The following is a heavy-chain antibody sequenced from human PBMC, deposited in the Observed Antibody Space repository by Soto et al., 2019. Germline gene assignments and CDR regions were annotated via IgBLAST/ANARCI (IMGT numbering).Heavy chain of an antibody. CDR2: INRSGGST. J-gene: IGHJ4*02. CDR3: ASDYSDSSGIFDY. CDR1: GYTFTRYY. D-gene: IGHD3-22*01. Sequence: QVQLVQSGAEVKKPGASVKVSCKASGYTFTRYYMHWVRQAPGQGLEWMGIINRSGGSTNYAQKCEGRVTWTGDTATSTVYMELSILRSEDTAVYYFASDYSDSSGIFDYWGLGTLVTVSS. V-gene: IGHV1-46*01.